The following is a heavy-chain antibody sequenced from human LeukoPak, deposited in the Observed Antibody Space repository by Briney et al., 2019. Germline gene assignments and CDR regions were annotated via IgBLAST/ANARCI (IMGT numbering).Heavy chain of an antibody. CDR1: RFIFSSYA. J-gene: IGHJ4*02. Sequence: GGSLRLSWTASRFIFSSYAMSWVRQAPGKGLEWVSTLSGSSGGTYYADSVKGRFAISRDNSKNTLYLQMNSLRAEDTALYYCAKSGGVDGWYYFDYWGQGTLVTVSS. CDR2: LSGSSGGT. D-gene: IGHD6-19*01. V-gene: IGHV3-23*01. CDR3: AKSGGVDGWYYFDY.